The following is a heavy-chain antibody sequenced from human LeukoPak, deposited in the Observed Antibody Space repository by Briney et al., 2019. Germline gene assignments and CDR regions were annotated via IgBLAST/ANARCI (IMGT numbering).Heavy chain of an antibody. CDR1: GXXFXXXD. J-gene: IGHJ4*02. D-gene: IGHD6-19*01. V-gene: IGHV3-23*01. CDR3: LKDFLGGWYGYFDY. Sequence: GRSLRLSCAAXGXXFXXXDXXXXXXAXGXXLXXVXXISGXGHRTYYADSVQGRFTISRDNSKNTLYLQMDSLRVEDTAIYYCLKDFLGGWYGYFDYWGQGTLVTVSS. CDR2: ISGXGHRT.